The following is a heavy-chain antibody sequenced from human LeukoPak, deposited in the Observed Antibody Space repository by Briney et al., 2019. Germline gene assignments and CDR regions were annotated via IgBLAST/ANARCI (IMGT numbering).Heavy chain of an antibody. CDR3: ASEDSNQFDY. D-gene: IGHD4-11*01. V-gene: IGHV3-66*02. CDR1: GFTLSSNY. CDR2: IYSGGST. J-gene: IGHJ4*02. Sequence: PGGSLRLSCAASGFTLSSNYMSWVRQAPGKGLEWVSVIYSGGSTYYSDSVKGRFTISRDNSKNTLYLQMNSLRAEDTAVYYCASEDSNQFDYWGQGTLVTVSS.